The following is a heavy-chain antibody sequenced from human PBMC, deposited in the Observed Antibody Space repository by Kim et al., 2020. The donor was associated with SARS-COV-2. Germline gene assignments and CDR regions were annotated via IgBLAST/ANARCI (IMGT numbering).Heavy chain of an antibody. J-gene: IGHJ3*02. CDR3: ARGGSNYYDSSGYWEGAFDI. V-gene: IGHV3-30*04. Sequence: GGSLRRSCAASGFTFISYAMHWVRQAPGKGLQWVAVKGRFTISRDNSKNTLYLQMNSLRAEDTAVYYCARGGSNYYDSSGYWEGAFDIWGQGTMVTVSS. D-gene: IGHD3-22*01. CDR1: GFTFISYA.